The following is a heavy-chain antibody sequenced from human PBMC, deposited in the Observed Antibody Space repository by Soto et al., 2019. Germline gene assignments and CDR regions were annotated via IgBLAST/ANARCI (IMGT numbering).Heavy chain of an antibody. CDR3: ARYNYGPLDY. CDR1: GYPFTDLY. CDR2: IDPRSGAS. J-gene: IGHJ4*02. V-gene: IGHV1-2*02. D-gene: IGHD3-10*01. Sequence: ASVKVSCKPSGYPFTDLYIHWVRQAPGLGLEWMGWIDPRSGASRKTQRFQGRFTMTRDTSTNTVYMELSSLRSDDTAVYFCARYNYGPLDYRGQVTLV.